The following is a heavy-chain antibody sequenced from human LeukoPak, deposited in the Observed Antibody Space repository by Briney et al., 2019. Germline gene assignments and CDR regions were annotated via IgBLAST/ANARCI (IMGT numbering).Heavy chain of an antibody. CDR1: GFTFSSYT. CDR3: ATDRATQYFDY. CDR2: ITTSDGNT. V-gene: IGHV3-23*01. D-gene: IGHD2-15*01. Sequence: PGGSLRLSCAASGFTFSSYTMSWVRQAPGKGLEWVSTITTSDGNTYYADSVKGRFTVSRDNSKNTLFLQMNSLRAEDTAVYYCATDRATQYFDYWGQGTLVSVSS. J-gene: IGHJ4*02.